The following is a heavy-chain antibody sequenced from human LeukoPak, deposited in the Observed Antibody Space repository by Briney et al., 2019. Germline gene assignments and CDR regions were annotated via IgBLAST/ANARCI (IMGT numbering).Heavy chain of an antibody. D-gene: IGHD2-21*01. J-gene: IGHJ4*02. CDR3: ARDPLWFPVRNFDY. CDR2: MNPNSGNT. V-gene: IGHV1-8*01. Sequence: ASVKVSCKASGYTFTSYDINWVRQATGQGLEWMGWMNPNSGNTGYAQKFQGRVTMTRDTSTSTVYMELSSLRSEDTAVYYCARDPLWFPVRNFDYWGQGTLVTVSS. CDR1: GYTFTSYD.